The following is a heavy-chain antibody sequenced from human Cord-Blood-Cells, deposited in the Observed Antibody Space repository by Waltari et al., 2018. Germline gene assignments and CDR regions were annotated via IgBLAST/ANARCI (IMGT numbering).Heavy chain of an antibody. J-gene: IGHJ5*02. V-gene: IGHV4-31*03. CDR2: IYYSGST. CDR3: ARSDTAMVWFDP. CDR1: GGSISSGGYY. Sequence: QVQLQESGPGLVKPSQTLSLTCTVSGGSISSGGYYWRWIRQHPGKGLEWIGYIYYSGSTYYNPSLKSRVTISVDTSKNQFSLKLSSVTAADTAVYYCARSDTAMVWFDPWGQGTLVTVSS. D-gene: IGHD5-18*01.